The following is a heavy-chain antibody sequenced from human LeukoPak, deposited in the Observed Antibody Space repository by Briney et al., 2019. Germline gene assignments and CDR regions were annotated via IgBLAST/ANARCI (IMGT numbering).Heavy chain of an antibody. CDR3: ARGRGIAARPRFYYYMDV. CDR2: IIPIFGTA. J-gene: IGHJ6*03. CDR1: GGTFSSYA. D-gene: IGHD6-6*01. V-gene: IGHV1-69*05. Sequence: GASVKVSCKASGGTFSSYAISWVRQAPGQGLEWMGGIIPIFGTANYAQKFQGRVTITTDESTSTAYMELSSLRSEDTAVYYCARGRGIAARPRFYYYMDVWGKGTTVTVSS.